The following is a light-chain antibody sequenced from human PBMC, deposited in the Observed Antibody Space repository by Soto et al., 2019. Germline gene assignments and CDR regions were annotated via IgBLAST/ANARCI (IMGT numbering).Light chain of an antibody. Sequence: QSALTQPPSVSAAPGQEVTISCSGSSSNIGNNYVSWYQQLPGTAPKLLIYDNNKRPSGIPDRFSGSKSGTSATLGITGLQTGDEADYYCGTWDSSLSAGVFGTGTKVTVL. CDR3: GTWDSSLSAGV. CDR1: SSNIGNNY. CDR2: DNN. J-gene: IGLJ1*01. V-gene: IGLV1-51*01.